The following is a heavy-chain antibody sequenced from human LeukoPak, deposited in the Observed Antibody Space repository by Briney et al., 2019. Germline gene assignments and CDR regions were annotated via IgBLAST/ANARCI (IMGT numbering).Heavy chain of an antibody. Sequence: PSETLSLTCSVSGVSIKSYYWNWVRQSPGRGLEWIGYMHHSGSSHYNPFLKSRVSISLDTSKNQFYLRVSSVTAADTAVYYCAGGYGNSWSFDHWGQGTLATVSS. D-gene: IGHD2/OR15-2a*01. J-gene: IGHJ4*02. V-gene: IGHV4-59*01. CDR2: MHHSGSS. CDR3: AGGYGNSWSFDH. CDR1: GVSIKSYY.